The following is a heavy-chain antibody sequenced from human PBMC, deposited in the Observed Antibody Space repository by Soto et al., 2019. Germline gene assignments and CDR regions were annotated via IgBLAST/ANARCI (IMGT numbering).Heavy chain of an antibody. V-gene: IGHV1-8*01. Sequence: QVQLVQSGAEVKKPGASVKVSCKASGYTFTSYDINWVRQATGQGLEWMGWMNPNSGNTGYAQKFQGRVSMTRNTSISTXYMEXSSLRSEVXXVYXXAREKXSLAIDSWGQGTLVTVSS. D-gene: IGHD6-19*01. J-gene: IGHJ4*02. CDR3: AREKXSLAIDS. CDR2: MNPNSGNT. CDR1: GYTFTSYD.